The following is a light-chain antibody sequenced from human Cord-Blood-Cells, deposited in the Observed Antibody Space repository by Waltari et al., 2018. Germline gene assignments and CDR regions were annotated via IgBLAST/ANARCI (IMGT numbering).Light chain of an antibody. CDR1: RTDGGSYNL. CDR2: EGS. CDR3: CSYAGSSTWV. J-gene: IGLJ3*02. V-gene: IGLV2-23*01. Sequence: QSGLTQPASESGSPGKSITISCTGTRTDGGSYNLVSWYQQHPGKAPKLMIYEGSKRPSGVSNRFSGSKSGNTASLTISGLQAEDEADYYCCSYAGSSTWVFGGGTKLTVL.